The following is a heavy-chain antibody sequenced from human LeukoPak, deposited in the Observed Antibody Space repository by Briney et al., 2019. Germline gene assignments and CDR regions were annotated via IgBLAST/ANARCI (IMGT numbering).Heavy chain of an antibody. D-gene: IGHD1-26*01. V-gene: IGHV4-34*12. CDR2: VIHSGST. Sequence: TSETLSLTCAVYGESFSGYYWIWIRQPPGKGLEWIGEVIHSGSTNYNPSLKSRVTISVDTSKNQFSLKLSSVTAADTAVYYCARAGIVTDAARGSVTLDYWGQGTLLTVSS. CDR1: GESFSGYY. CDR3: ARAGIVTDAARGSVTLDY. J-gene: IGHJ4*02.